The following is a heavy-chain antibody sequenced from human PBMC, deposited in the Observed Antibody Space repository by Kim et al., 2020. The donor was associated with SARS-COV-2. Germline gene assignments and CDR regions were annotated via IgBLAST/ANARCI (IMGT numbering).Heavy chain of an antibody. J-gene: IGHJ4*02. CDR3: VRAPSGVSNPHYIDY. V-gene: IGHV5-51*04. CDR2: MYPGDSDT. CDR1: GYNFTTYW. Sequence: GESLKISCQGFGYNFTTYWIGWVRQMPGKGLESVGIMYPGDSDTRYTPSFRGHVTISADKPIATAYLQWSSLKASDTGMYYCVRAPSGVSNPHYIDYWGQGTLVTVSS. D-gene: IGHD2-8*01.